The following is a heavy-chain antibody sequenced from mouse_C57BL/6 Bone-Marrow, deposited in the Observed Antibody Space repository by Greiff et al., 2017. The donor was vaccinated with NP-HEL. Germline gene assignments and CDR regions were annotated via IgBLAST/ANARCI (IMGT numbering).Heavy chain of an antibody. D-gene: IGHD1-1*01. V-gene: IGHV1-80*01. CDR1: GYAFSSYW. CDR2: IYPGDGDT. Sequence: VQLQQSGAELVKPGASVKISCKASGYAFSSYWMNWVKQRPGKGLEWIGQIYPGDGDTNYNGKFKGKATLTADKASSTAYMELSSLTSEDSAVYFGARLSNGSSYSFACWGQGTLVTVAA. J-gene: IGHJ3*01. CDR3: ARLSNGSSYSFAC.